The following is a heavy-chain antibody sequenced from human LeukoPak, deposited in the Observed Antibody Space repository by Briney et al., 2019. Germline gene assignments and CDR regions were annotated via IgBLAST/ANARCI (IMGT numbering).Heavy chain of an antibody. CDR1: GYTFTDYF. CDR3: ARGWNSWCDP. J-gene: IGHJ5*02. V-gene: IGHV1-18*04. D-gene: IGHD3-3*01. CDR2: ISGYNGHT. Sequence: ASVKVSCTASGYTFTDYFLDWVRQAPGQGLEWVGWISGYNGHTNYAQRIQGRVTITTDTSTSTAYMELRSLRADDTAVYYCARGWNSWCDPWGQGTLVTVSS.